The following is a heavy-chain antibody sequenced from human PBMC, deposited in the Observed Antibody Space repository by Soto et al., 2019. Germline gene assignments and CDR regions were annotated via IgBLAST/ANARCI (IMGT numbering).Heavy chain of an antibody. CDR2: IGSAGDT. Sequence: EVQLVESGGGLVQPGGSLRLSCAASGFTLSGYDIHWVRQATGKGLEWVSGIGSAGDTYYETSVKGRFTISRENAKNSLYLQMNSLRVGDTAVYYCTRKNPTNGMAVWGQGTTVTVSS. V-gene: IGHV3-13*01. CDR3: TRKNPTNGMAV. J-gene: IGHJ6*02. CDR1: GFTLSGYD.